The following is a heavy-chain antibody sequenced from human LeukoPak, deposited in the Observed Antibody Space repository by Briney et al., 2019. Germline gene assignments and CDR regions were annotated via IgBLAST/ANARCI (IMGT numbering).Heavy chain of an antibody. CDR2: IYYSGST. CDR3: ARCGNSWFDP. J-gene: IGHJ5*02. CDR1: GGSISSYY. Sequence: SETLSLTCTVSGGSISSYYWSWIRQPPGKGLEWIGYIYYSGSTNYNPSLKSRVTISVDTSKNQFSLKLSSVTAADTAVYYRARCGNSWFDPWGQGTLVTVSS. D-gene: IGHD2/OR15-2a*01. V-gene: IGHV4-59*01.